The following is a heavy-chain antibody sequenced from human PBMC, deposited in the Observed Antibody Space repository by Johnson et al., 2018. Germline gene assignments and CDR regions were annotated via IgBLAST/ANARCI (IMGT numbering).Heavy chain of an antibody. CDR1: GYSFSSYW. Sequence: QLLESGAEVKKPGESLKISCXGSGYSFSSYWIGWVRQMPGKGLEWMGTFYAADSDARYSPSFQGQVTMSGDKSISSSYLQWSSLKASDTAMYYCAKRAAHTGGTLYFGGKGTTVTVSS. J-gene: IGHJ6*04. CDR2: FYAADSDA. D-gene: IGHD2-8*01. V-gene: IGHV5-51*03. CDR3: AKRAAHTGGTLYF.